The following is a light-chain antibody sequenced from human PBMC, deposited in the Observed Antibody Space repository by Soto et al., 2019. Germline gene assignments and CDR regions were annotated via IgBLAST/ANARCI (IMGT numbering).Light chain of an antibody. Sequence: QSVLTQPASVSGSPGQSITISCTGTSSDVGGYNYVSRYQQHPGKAPKLMIYEVSNRPSGVSNRFSGSKSGNTASLTISGLQAEDEADYYCSSYTSSSTVVFGGGTKLTV. J-gene: IGLJ2*01. CDR2: EVS. CDR1: SSDVGGYNY. CDR3: SSYTSSSTVV. V-gene: IGLV2-14*01.